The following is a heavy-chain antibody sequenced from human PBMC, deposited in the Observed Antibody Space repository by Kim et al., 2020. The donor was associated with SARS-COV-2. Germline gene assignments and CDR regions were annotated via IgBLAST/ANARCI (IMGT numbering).Heavy chain of an antibody. D-gene: IGHD5-12*01. CDR1: GGSISSYY. V-gene: IGHV4-59*01. Sequence: SETLSLTCTVSGGSISSYYWSWIRQPPGKGLEWIGYIYYSGTTNYNPSLKSRVTISVDTSKNQFSLRLSSVTAADTAVYYCAGTEMATIRDYWGQGTLVTVSS. CDR3: AGTEMATIRDY. J-gene: IGHJ4*02. CDR2: IYYSGTT.